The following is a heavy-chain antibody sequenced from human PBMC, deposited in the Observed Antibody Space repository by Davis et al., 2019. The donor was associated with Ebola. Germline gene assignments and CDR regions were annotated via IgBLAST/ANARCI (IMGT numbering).Heavy chain of an antibody. CDR2: INTDGSST. CDR1: GSTLSSYW. Sequence: HTGGSLRLSCAASGSTLSSYWMHWVRQAPGKGLVWVSRINTDGSSTDYADSVKGRFTISRDNAENSLYLQMNSLRPEDTAVYYCARGGGIRITVFGVVTSNSFDYWGQGSLITVSS. CDR3: ARGGGIRITVFGVVTSNSFDY. J-gene: IGHJ4*02. V-gene: IGHV3-74*01. D-gene: IGHD3-3*01.